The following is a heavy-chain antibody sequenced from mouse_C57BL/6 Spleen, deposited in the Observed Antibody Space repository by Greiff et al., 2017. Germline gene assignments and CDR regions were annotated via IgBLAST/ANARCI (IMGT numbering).Heavy chain of an antibody. CDR1: GYSITSGYY. CDR3: ARDPRGDY. J-gene: IGHJ2*01. V-gene: IGHV3-6*01. CDR2: ISYDGSN. Sequence: EVHLVESGPGLVKPSQSLSLTCSVTGYSITSGYYWNWIRQFPGNKLEWMGYISYDGSNNYNPSLKNRISITRDTSKNQFFLKLNSVTTEDTATYYCARDPRGDYWGQGTTLTVSS.